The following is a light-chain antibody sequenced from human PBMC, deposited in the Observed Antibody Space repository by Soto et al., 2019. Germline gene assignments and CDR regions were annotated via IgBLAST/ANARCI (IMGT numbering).Light chain of an antibody. J-gene: IGKJ5*01. CDR2: DAS. CDR1: QSASSY. Sequence: EIVFTQSPATLSLSPGEGATLSCRASQSASSYLAWYQQKPGQAPRLLIYDASTRATGIPARFSGSGSGTDFTLTISRLEPEDFAVYYCQQRSNFFGQGTRLEIK. V-gene: IGKV3-11*01. CDR3: QQRSNF.